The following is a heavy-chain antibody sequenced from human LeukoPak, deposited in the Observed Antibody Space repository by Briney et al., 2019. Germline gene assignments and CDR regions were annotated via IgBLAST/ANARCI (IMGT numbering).Heavy chain of an antibody. V-gene: IGHV4-39*01. J-gene: IGHJ4*02. CDR1: GGSISTSNYY. D-gene: IGHD3-22*01. Sequence: PSETLSLTCTVSGGSISTSNYYWGWIRQPPGKGLEWIGSIYYSGSTYYNPSLKSRVTISVDTSKNQFSLKLSSVTAADTAVYYCASRLYYYDSSGYSYFDYWGQGTLVTVSS. CDR2: IYYSGST. CDR3: ASRLYYYDSSGYSYFDY.